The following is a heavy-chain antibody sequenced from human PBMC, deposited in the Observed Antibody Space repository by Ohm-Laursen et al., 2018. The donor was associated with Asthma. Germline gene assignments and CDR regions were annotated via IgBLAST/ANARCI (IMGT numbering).Heavy chain of an antibody. D-gene: IGHD3/OR15-3a*01. CDR1: GFTFSSYG. V-gene: IGHV3-33*01. CDR3: ARDSLDYYFDY. CDR2: IWYDGSNK. J-gene: IGHJ4*02. Sequence: SLRLSCAASGFTFSSYGMHGVGRAPAKGLEWAALIWYDGSNKYYADSVKGRFTISRDNSKNTLYLQMNSLRAEDTAVYYCARDSLDYYFDYWGQGTLVTVSS.